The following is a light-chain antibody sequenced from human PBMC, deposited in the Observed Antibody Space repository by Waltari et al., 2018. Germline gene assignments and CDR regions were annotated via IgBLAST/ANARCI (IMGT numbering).Light chain of an antibody. CDR3: GAWDTSLNAGV. CDR1: LPNIATRD. J-gene: IGLJ3*02. V-gene: IGLV1-51*02. Sequence: QSILTQPPSVSAAPGQKVTISCPGTLPNIATRDLSWFLQVPGTPPKLLIHENNKRPSGIPDRFSASKSGTIATLDISGLQTGDEADYYCGAWDTSLNAGVIGGGTKLTVL. CDR2: ENN.